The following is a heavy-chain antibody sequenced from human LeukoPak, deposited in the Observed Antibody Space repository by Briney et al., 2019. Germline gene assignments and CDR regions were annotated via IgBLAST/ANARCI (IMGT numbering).Heavy chain of an antibody. V-gene: IGHV1-69*05. Sequence: SVKVSCKASGSTFSRSSISWVRQPPGQALQWMGGVIPILGTTNYAQMFQDRVSFTTDDSTNTSYMEFRSLRSVDTAVYYCARDDGSATMGFDSWGEGTLVTVSS. CDR2: VIPILGTT. D-gene: IGHD1-26*01. J-gene: IGHJ4*02. CDR1: GSTFSRSS. CDR3: ARDDGSATMGFDS.